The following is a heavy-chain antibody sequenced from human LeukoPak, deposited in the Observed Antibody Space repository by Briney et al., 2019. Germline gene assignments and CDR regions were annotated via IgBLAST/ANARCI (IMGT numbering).Heavy chain of an antibody. V-gene: IGHV3-30*02. J-gene: IGHJ6*03. CDR3: AKELEPIRTNPYYMDV. D-gene: IGHD1-1*01. CDR2: IRYDGSNK. CDR1: GFTFSSYG. Sequence: GGSLRLSCAASGFTFSSYGMHWVRQAPGKGLEWVAFIRYDGSNKYYADSVKGRFTISRDNSKNTLYLQMNSLRAEDTAVYYCAKELEPIRTNPYYMDVWGKGTTVTVSS.